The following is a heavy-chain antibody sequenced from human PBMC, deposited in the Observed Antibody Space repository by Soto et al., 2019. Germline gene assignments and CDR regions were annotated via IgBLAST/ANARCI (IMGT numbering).Heavy chain of an antibody. CDR3: ARGGGTSNTYGMDV. CDR2: IYYSGST. Sequence: QVQLQESGPGLVKPSQTLSLTCTVSGGSISSGDSYWSWIRQPPGKGLEWIGYIYYSGSTYYKPSLKSRLTISLDTSNTQFSLKLTSVTAADTAVYYCARGGGTSNTYGMDVWGQGTTVTVSS. V-gene: IGHV4-30-4*01. CDR1: GGSISSGDSY. J-gene: IGHJ6*02. D-gene: IGHD2-15*01.